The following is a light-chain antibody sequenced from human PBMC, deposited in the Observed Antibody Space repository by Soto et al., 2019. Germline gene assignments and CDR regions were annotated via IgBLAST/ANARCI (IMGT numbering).Light chain of an antibody. CDR3: QRYDYFTT. Sequence: DIQMTQSPSTLSASVGDRVTITCRASQSISSWLAWYQQKPGKAPKLLIYDASSLESGVPSRFSGSGSGTEFTLTISSLQPDDFATYYCQRYDYFTTFGQGTKLEIK. J-gene: IGKJ2*01. V-gene: IGKV1-5*01. CDR1: QSISSW. CDR2: DAS.